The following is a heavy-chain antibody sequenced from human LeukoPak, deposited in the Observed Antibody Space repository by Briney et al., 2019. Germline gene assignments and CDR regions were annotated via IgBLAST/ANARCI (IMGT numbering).Heavy chain of an antibody. V-gene: IGHV3-23*01. CDR2: ISGSGGST. Sequence: GALRLSCAASGFTFSSYAMSWVRQAPGKGLEWVSAISGSGGSTYYADSVKGRFTISRDNSKNTLYLQMNSLRAEDTAVYYCAKDLIAAADSYYFDYWGQGTLVTVSS. CDR3: AKDLIAAADSYYFDY. CDR1: GFTFSSYA. J-gene: IGHJ4*02. D-gene: IGHD6-13*01.